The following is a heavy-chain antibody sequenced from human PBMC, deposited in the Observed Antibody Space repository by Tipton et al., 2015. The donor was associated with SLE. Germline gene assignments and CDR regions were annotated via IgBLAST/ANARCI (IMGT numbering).Heavy chain of an antibody. D-gene: IGHD2-8*01. V-gene: IGHV4-59*08. CDR2: ISDGGGT. CDR3: ARGMLTWRGAIVGVDV. J-gene: IGHJ6*02. Sequence: TLSLTCTVSGGSISSSYWSWFRQPPGKGLEWIGYISDGGGTNYNPSLKSRVTISVDPAKNQFSLRLTSVTAADTAVYYCARGMLTWRGAIVGVDVWGQGTTVNVSS. CDR1: GGSISSSY.